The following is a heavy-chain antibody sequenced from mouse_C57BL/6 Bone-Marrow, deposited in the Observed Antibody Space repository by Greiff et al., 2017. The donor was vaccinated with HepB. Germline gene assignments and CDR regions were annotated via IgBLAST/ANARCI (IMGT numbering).Heavy chain of an antibody. Sequence: EVQLQESVAELVRPGASVKLSCTASGFNIKNTYMNWVKQRPEQGLEWIGRIDPANGTTRYAPKFQGKATITEDTSSNTAYLQLSSLTSEYTAIYFYARVRYYYYGFYAMDYWGQGTSVTVSS. J-gene: IGHJ4*01. D-gene: IGHD1-1*01. CDR2: IDPANGTT. CDR1: GFNIKNTY. CDR3: ARVRYYYYGFYAMDY. V-gene: IGHV14-3*01.